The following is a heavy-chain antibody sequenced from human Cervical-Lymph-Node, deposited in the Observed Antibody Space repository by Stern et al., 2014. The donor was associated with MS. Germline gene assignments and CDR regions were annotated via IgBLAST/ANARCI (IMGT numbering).Heavy chain of an antibody. J-gene: IGHJ3*02. CDR3: ARPPSYSSGWVGYDAFDI. Sequence: VQLVESGGGLVKPGGSLRLSCAASGFTFSDYYMSWIRPAPGKGLEWVSYISSSGSTMYYADSVKGRFTISRDNAKNSLYLQMNSVKVEDTAIYYCARPPSYSSGWVGYDAFDIWGQGTMVTVSS. CDR1: GFTFSDYY. CDR2: ISSSGSTM. V-gene: IGHV3-11*01. D-gene: IGHD6-19*01.